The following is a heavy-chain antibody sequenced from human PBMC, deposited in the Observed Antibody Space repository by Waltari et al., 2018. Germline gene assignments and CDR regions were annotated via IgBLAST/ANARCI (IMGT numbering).Heavy chain of an antibody. CDR3: ARVYCGGDCYSGSGGG. V-gene: IGHV4-34*01. CDR2: INHSGRT. Sequence: QVQLQQWGAGLLKPSETLSLTCAVYGGSFSGYYWSWIRQPPGKGLEWIGEINHSGRTNYNPSLKSRVTISVDTSKNQFSLKLSSVTAADTAVYYCARVYCGGDCYSGSGGGWGQGTLVTVSS. D-gene: IGHD2-21*01. CDR1: GGSFSGYY. J-gene: IGHJ4*02.